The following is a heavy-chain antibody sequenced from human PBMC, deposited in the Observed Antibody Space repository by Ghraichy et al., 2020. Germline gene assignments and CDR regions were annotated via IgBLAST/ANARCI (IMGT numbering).Heavy chain of an antibody. J-gene: IGHJ3*01. CDR1: GFTFSSYS. CDR2: ISYDGSNK. Sequence: GGSLRLSCAASGFTFSSYSMHWVRQAPGKGLEWVAIISYDGSNKYYADSVKGRFTISRDNSKNTLYLQMNSLRSEDTAVYYCASSRTGYSSGWYAAFDVWGQGTMVTVSS. V-gene: IGHV3-30-3*01. CDR3: ASSRTGYSSGWYAAFDV. D-gene: IGHD6-19*01.